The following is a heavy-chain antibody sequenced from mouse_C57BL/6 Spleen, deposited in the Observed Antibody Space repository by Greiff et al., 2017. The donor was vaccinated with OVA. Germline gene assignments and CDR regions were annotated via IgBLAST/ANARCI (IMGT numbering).Heavy chain of an antibody. CDR3: ARRTRYYAMDY. V-gene: IGHV1-80*01. J-gene: IGHJ4*01. CDR2: IYPGDGDT. Sequence: QVHVKQSGAELVKPGASVKISCKASGYAFSSYWMNWVKQRPGKGLEWIGQIYPGDGDTNYNGKFKGKATLTADKSSSTAYMQLSSLTSEDSAVYFCARRTRYYAMDYWGQGTSVTVSS. CDR1: GYAFSSYW.